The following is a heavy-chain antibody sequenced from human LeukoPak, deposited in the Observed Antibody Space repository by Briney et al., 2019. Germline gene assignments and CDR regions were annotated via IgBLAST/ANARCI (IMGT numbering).Heavy chain of an antibody. V-gene: IGHV3-15*01. J-gene: IGHJ4*01. D-gene: IGHD3-3*01. Sequence: GGSLRLSCAASGFTFNTAWMSWFRQAPGKGLERVGRIKSKSDGGTADYTAPVKGRFIISRDDSRNTLYLQMNSLKTEDTAVYYCTAGSIFGVVTYAVDYWGHGTLVTVSS. CDR1: GFTFNTAW. CDR3: TAGSIFGVVTYAVDY. CDR2: IKSKSDGGTA.